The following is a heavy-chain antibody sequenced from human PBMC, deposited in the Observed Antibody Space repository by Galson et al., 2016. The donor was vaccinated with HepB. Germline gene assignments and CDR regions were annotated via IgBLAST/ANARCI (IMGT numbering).Heavy chain of an antibody. CDR1: GYTFTSYD. CDR3: ARGRGISYYGFWSGYSLDY. J-gene: IGHJ4*02. D-gene: IGHD3-3*01. Sequence: SVKVSCKASGYTFTSYDINWVRQATGQGLEWMGWMNPNSDNSGYAQRFQGRVTMTRHTSMSTAYMELSSLRSDDTAVYFCARGRGISYYGFWSGYSLDYWGQGILVTVAS. V-gene: IGHV1-8*01. CDR2: MNPNSDNS.